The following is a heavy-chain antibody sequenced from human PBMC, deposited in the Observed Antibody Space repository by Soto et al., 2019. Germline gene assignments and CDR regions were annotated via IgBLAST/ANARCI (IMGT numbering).Heavy chain of an antibody. CDR2: INLDGSET. Sequence: EVHLVESGGGLVQPGGSLRLSCAASGFTFSSHWMTWVRQTPGKGLEWVANINLDGSETYYVDSVTGRFTISRDNAKDTLHLQMTSLRVEDTAVYFCTGGRLTGLDYFDYWGQGTQVMVSS. CDR3: TGGRLTGLDYFDY. D-gene: IGHD1-1*01. V-gene: IGHV3-7*04. CDR1: GFTFSSHW. J-gene: IGHJ4*02.